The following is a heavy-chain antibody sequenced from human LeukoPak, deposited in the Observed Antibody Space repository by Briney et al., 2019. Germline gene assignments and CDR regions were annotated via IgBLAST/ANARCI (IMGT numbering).Heavy chain of an antibody. CDR1: GFIFRNYG. CDR2: INSNGDNT. J-gene: IGHJ5*02. V-gene: IGHV3-64*02. Sequence: PGGSLRLSCAASGFIFRNYGMHWVRQAPGKRLEYVSSINSNGDNTYYADSVRGRFTISRDNSKNMLYLQMGSLTTEDTAVFYCARDSGRAQGWFGPWGQGTLVTVSS. D-gene: IGHD5-12*01. CDR3: ARDSGRAQGWFGP.